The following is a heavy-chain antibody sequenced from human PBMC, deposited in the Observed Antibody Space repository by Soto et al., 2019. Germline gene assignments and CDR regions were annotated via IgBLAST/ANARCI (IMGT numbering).Heavy chain of an antibody. V-gene: IGHV3-33*01. CDR1: GFTFSSYG. D-gene: IGHD6-19*01. Sequence: GGSLRLSCAASGFTFSSYGMHWVRQAPGKGLEWVAAIWYDGSNKYYADSVKGRFTISRDNSKNTLYLQMNSLRAEDTAVYYCARDPAVAGDAFDIWGQGTMVTVSS. CDR3: ARDPAVAGDAFDI. J-gene: IGHJ3*02. CDR2: IWYDGSNK.